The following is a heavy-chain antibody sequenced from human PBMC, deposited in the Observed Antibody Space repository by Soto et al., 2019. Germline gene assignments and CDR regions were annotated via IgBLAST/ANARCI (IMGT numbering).Heavy chain of an antibody. J-gene: IGHJ5*02. CDR3: AREGQQLNWFEP. D-gene: IGHD6-13*01. Sequence: EVQLLESGGGLVQPGGSLRLSCAASGFTFSSYSMNWVRQAPGKGLEWVSYISSSSSTIYYADTVKGRFTISRDNAKNSLYLQRNSLRAEDTAVYYCAREGQQLNWFEPWGQGTLVTVSS. CDR1: GFTFSSYS. V-gene: IGHV3-48*01. CDR2: ISSSSSTI.